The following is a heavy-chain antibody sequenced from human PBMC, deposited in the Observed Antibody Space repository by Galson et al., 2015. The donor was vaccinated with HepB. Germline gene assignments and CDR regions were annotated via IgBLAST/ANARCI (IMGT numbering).Heavy chain of an antibody. CDR3: ARPDYDILTGYPLGYFDY. D-gene: IGHD3-9*01. CDR1: GYTFIGYP. CDR2: INTGNGNT. J-gene: IGHJ4*02. Sequence: SVKVSCKASGYTFIGYPTHWVRQAPGQRLEWMGWINTGNGNTKYSQKFQGRVTITRDTSARVAYMELSSLKSEDTAVYYCARPDYDILTGYPLGYFDYWGQGTLVTVSS. V-gene: IGHV1-3*04.